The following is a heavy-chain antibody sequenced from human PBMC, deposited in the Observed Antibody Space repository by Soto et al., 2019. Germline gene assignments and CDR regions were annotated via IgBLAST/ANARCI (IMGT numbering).Heavy chain of an antibody. CDR3: AVGYCSSTSCYAPRLYYYGMDV. J-gene: IGHJ6*02. CDR2: ISVSGGST. CDR1: GFTFSSDA. V-gene: IGHV3-23*01. D-gene: IGHD2-2*01. Sequence: GGSLRLSCAASGFTFSSDAMSWVRQAPGKGLEWVSAISVSGGSTYYADSVKGRFTISRDNSKNTLYLQMNSLRAEDTAVYYCAVGYCSSTSCYAPRLYYYGMDVWGQGTTVTVSS.